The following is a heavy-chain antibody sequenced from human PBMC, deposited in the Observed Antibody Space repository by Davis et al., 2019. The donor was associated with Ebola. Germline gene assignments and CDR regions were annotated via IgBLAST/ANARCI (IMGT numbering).Heavy chain of an antibody. CDR2: INHSGST. D-gene: IGHD2-21*02. V-gene: IGHV4-34*01. J-gene: IGHJ5*02. CDR1: GGSFSGYY. CDR3: ARGRGVVVTAHGWFDP. Sequence: SETLSLTCAVYGGSFSGYYWSWIRQPPGKGLEWIGEINHSGSTNYNPSLKSRVTISVDTSKNQFSLKLSSVTAADTAVYYCARGRGVVVTAHGWFDPWGQGTLVTVSS.